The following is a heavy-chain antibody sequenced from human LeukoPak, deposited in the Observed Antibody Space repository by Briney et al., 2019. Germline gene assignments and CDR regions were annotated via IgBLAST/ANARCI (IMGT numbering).Heavy chain of an antibody. CDR2: INTDGTVT. Sequence: PGGSLRLSCAASGFTFSKYWMLWVRQAPGKGLERVSRINTDGTVTTYADSVKGRLTVSRDNAGNTMFLQMNSVRDEDTAVYYCATKQWLAPPPDSWGQGTPVTVSS. V-gene: IGHV3-74*01. CDR3: ATKQWLAPPPDS. J-gene: IGHJ4*02. CDR1: GFTFSKYW. D-gene: IGHD6-19*01.